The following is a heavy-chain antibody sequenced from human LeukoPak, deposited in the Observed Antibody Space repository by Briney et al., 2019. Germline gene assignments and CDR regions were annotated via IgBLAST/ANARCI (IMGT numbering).Heavy chain of an antibody. D-gene: IGHD3-3*01. V-gene: IGHV4-39*07. CDR2: IYYSGST. CDR1: GGSISSSSYY. CDR3: SLWSGQNRFDP. Sequence: SETLSLTCTVSGGSISSSSYYWGWIRQPPGKGLEWIGSIYYSGSTYYNPSLKSRVTISVDTSKNQFSLKLSSVTAADTAVYYCSLWSGQNRFDPWGQGTLVTVSS. J-gene: IGHJ5*02.